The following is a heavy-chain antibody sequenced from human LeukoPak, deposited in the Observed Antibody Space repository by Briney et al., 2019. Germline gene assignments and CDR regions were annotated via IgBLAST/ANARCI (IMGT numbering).Heavy chain of an antibody. CDR2: INSDGSST. D-gene: IGHD5-18*01. Sequence: GGSLRLSCAASGFTFSSYWMHWVRQGPGKGLVWVSRINSDGSSTTYADFVKGRFTISRDNAKNTLYLQMNSLRAEDTAVYYCARGSYGYEYWGQGTLVTVSS. J-gene: IGHJ4*02. CDR3: ARGSYGYEY. CDR1: GFTFSSYW. V-gene: IGHV3-74*01.